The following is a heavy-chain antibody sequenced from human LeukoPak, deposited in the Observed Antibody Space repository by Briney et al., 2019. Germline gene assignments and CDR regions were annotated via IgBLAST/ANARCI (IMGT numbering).Heavy chain of an antibody. CDR2: IYPRDSDA. D-gene: IGHD5-18*01. V-gene: IGHV5-51*01. J-gene: IGHJ4*02. Sequence: GESLQISCQVSGYSFTNYWIAWVRQLPGKGLEFMAIIYPRDSDARYSPSFQGQVTISVDESISIAYLQWSSLQASDTAVYYCARNVDTHFDYWGQGTLVTISS. CDR1: GYSFTNYW. CDR3: ARNVDTHFDY.